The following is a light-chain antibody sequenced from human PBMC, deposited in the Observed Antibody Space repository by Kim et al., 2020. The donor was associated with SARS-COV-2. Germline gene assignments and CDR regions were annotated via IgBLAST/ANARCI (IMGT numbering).Light chain of an antibody. Sequence: SASVGDRVTITCRASENINKWLVWYQQKPGKAPKVLIYMASSLESGVPSRFSGSGSGTEFSLTISILQPDDFATYYCQQDNAFPLTFGGGTKVEI. J-gene: IGKJ4*01. CDR2: MAS. V-gene: IGKV1-5*03. CDR1: ENINKW. CDR3: QQDNAFPLT.